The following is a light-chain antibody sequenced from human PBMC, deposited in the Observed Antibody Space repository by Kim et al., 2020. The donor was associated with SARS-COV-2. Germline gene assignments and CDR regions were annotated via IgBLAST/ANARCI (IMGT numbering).Light chain of an antibody. CDR3: QQYNTYPLT. CDR2: AAS. V-gene: IGKV1-16*02. Sequence: DIQMTQSPSSLSASVGDRVTITCRASQGISNHLAWFQQKPGKAPKSLIYAASSLQSGVPSKFSGSGSGTDFTLTISRLQPQDSATYFCQQYNTYPLTCGGGTKLEIK. J-gene: IGKJ4*01. CDR1: QGISNH.